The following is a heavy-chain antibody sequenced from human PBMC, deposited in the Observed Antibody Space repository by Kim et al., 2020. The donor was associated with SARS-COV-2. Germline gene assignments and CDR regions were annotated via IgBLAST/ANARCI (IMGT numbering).Heavy chain of an antibody. CDR2: MWYDGGSK. CDR1: GFSFSTYG. J-gene: IGHJ4*02. D-gene: IGHD4-17*01. Sequence: GGSLRLSCVASGFSFSTYGMHWVRQAPGKGLEWVAVMWYDGGSKNYADSVKGRFSISRDNSKNTLYLQMNSLRVEDTAVYYCARGSDYGDLLSYLDYWGQGTLFTVSS. CDR3: ARGSDYGDLLSYLDY. V-gene: IGHV3-33*01.